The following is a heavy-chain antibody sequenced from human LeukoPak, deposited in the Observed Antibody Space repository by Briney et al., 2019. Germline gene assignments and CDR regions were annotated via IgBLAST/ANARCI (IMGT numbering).Heavy chain of an antibody. V-gene: IGHV4-38-2*01. J-gene: IGHJ6*03. CDR3: ARLAGDIVVVDCYYYYMDV. CDR1: GYSISSGYY. CDR2: IYHSGST. D-gene: IGHD2-15*01. Sequence: SETLSLTCAVSGYSISSGYYWGWIRQPPGKGLEWIGSIYHSGSTYYNPSLKSRVTISVDTSKNQFSLKLSSVTAADTAVYYCARLAGDIVVVDCYYYYMDVWGKGTTVNVSS.